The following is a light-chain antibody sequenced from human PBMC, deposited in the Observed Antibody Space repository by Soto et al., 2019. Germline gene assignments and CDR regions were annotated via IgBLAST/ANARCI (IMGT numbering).Light chain of an antibody. CDR1: QSISSW. Sequence: DIQITQAPSTLSASVGDRVTMTCRASQSISSWLAWYQQKPGKAPKLLIYDASRLESGVPSRFSGSGSGTDFTLTISSLQPEDVATYYCQKYNSAPLTFGGGTKVDNK. CDR2: DAS. CDR3: QKYNSAPLT. J-gene: IGKJ4*01. V-gene: IGKV1-5*01.